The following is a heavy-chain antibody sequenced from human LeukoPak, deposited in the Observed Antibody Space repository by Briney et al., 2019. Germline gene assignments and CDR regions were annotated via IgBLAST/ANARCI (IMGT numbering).Heavy chain of an antibody. J-gene: IGHJ4*02. D-gene: IGHD1-26*01. V-gene: IGHV3-23*01. CDR3: PKDSGAMYSGAY. CDR2: ICSSGGST. Sequence: GGSLRLSCAASGFTFSSYAMRWVRQAPGEGLGWVLAICSSGGSTSYEDSLQRRFTLSRDNSISTEYQQMNSLRADDTAGEYCPKDSGAMYSGAYWGQGPL. CDR1: GFTFSSYA.